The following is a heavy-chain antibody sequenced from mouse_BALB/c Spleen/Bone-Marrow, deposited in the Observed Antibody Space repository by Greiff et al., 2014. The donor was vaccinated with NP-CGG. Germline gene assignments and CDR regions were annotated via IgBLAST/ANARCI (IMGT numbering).Heavy chain of an antibody. V-gene: IGHV1S29*02. D-gene: IGHD3-1*01. J-gene: IGHJ1*01. CDR1: GYTFTDYN. CDR3: ARRAGGWYFDV. CDR2: IYPYNGGT. Sequence: EVQLQQSGPELVKPGASVKVSCKASGYTFTDYNMHWVKQSHGKSLEWIGYIYPYNGGTGYNQKFKSKATLTVDNSSSTAYMELRSLTSEDSAFYYCARRAGGWYFDVWGAGTTVPVSS.